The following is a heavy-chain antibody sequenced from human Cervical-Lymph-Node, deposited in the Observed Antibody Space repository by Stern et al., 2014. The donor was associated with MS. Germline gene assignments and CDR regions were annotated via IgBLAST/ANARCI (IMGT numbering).Heavy chain of an antibody. CDR1: EFTFSIYG. J-gene: IGHJ1*01. CDR2: VSYDESKK. V-gene: IGHV3-30*03. Sequence: MQLVESGGGVVQPGRSLRLSCVASEFTFSIYGMYWVRQAPGKWLEWVAVVSYDESKKYYADSVKGRFTISRDNSKNTLYLQMNSLRTEDTAMYYCATAPMYFYTSGSYDFWGQGTLVTVSS. D-gene: IGHD3-10*01. CDR3: ATAPMYFYTSGSYDF.